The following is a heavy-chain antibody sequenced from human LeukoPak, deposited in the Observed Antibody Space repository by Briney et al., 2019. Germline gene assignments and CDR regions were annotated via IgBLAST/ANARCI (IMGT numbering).Heavy chain of an antibody. Sequence: TGGSLRLSCAASGFTFSSYSMNWVRQAPGKGLEWVSSISSSSSYIYYADLVKGRFTISRDNAKNSLYLQMNSLRAEDTAVYYCARDRYYYDSSGYRNNDAFDIWGQGTMVTVSS. CDR2: ISSSSSYI. CDR3: ARDRYYYDSSGYRNNDAFDI. J-gene: IGHJ3*02. CDR1: GFTFSSYS. D-gene: IGHD3-22*01. V-gene: IGHV3-21*01.